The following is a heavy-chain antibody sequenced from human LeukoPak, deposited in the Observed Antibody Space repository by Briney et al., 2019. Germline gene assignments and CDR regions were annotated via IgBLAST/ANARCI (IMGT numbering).Heavy chain of an antibody. CDR2: IYYCGST. CDR1: GGSISSGGYY. D-gene: IGHD3-3*01. V-gene: IGHV4-31*03. CDR3: ARVSYYDFWSGYYPYYYYYYMDV. Sequence: PAETLSLTCTVSGGSISSGGYYWSWILQHPGKGLEWIGYIYYCGSTYYNPSLKSRVTISVDTSKNQFSLKLSSVTAADTAVYYCARVSYYDFWSGYYPYYYYYYMDVWGKGTTVTVSS. J-gene: IGHJ6*03.